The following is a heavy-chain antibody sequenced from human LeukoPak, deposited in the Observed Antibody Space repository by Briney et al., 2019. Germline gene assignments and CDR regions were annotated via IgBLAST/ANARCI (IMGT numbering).Heavy chain of an antibody. Sequence: GGSLRLSCAASGFTFSNYGMHWVRQAPGKGLEWVAVISYDGSNKYYADSVKGRFTISRDKSKNTLYLQMNSLRAEDTAVYYCARDPFNYYDSSGYGDYWGQGTLVTVSS. J-gene: IGHJ4*02. CDR1: GFTFSNYG. D-gene: IGHD3-22*01. V-gene: IGHV3-30*03. CDR3: ARDPFNYYDSSGYGDY. CDR2: ISYDGSNK.